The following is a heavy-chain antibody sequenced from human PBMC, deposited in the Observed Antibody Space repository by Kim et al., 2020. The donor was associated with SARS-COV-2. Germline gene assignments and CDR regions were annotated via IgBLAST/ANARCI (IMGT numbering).Heavy chain of an antibody. J-gene: IGHJ6*02. CDR3: RSSYGHYYYYGMDV. D-gene: IGHD5-18*01. Sequence: SETLSLTCTVSGGSISSSSYYWGWIRQPPGKGLEWIGSIYYSGSTYYNPSLKSRVTISVDTSKNQFSLKLSSVTAADTAVYYCRSSYGHYYYYGMDVWGQGTTVTVSS. CDR1: GGSISSSSYY. CDR2: IYYSGST. V-gene: IGHV4-39*01.